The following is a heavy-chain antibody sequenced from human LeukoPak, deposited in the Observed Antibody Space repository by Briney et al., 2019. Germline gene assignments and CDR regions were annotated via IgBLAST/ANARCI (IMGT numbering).Heavy chain of an antibody. Sequence: GGSLRLSCAASGNYWMHWVRQVPGKGLVWVSHINSDGSWTSYADSVKGRFTISKDNSKNTLYLQMNSLRAEDTAVYYCARDFMIGPEAAGINTSDYWGQGTLVTVSS. J-gene: IGHJ4*02. V-gene: IGHV3-74*01. CDR2: INSDGSWT. D-gene: IGHD6-13*01. CDR3: ARDFMIGPEAAGINTSDY. CDR1: GNYW.